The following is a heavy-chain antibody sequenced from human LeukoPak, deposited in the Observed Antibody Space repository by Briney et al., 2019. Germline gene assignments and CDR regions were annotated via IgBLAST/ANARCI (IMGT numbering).Heavy chain of an antibody. D-gene: IGHD6-6*01. CDR1: GFTFSSYW. CDR3: ARGLSGYASSLGY. Sequence: GGSLRLSCVASGFTFSSYWMHWVRQGPGKGLVWVSRIISDGSSATYADSVKGRFTVSRDNAKNTLYLQMNSLRAEDTAVYYCARGLSGYASSLGYWGQGTLVTVSA. CDR2: IISDGSSA. V-gene: IGHV3-74*01. J-gene: IGHJ4*02.